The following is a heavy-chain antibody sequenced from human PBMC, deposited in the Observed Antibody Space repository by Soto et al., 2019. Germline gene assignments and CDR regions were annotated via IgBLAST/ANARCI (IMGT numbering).Heavy chain of an antibody. CDR3: ARANYRIAAAVFDP. CDR2: INPSGGST. Sequence: ASVKVSCKASGYTFTSYYMHWVRQAPGQGLEWMGIINPSGGSTSYAQKFQGRVTMTRNTSISTAYMELSSLRSEDTAVYYCARANYRIAAAVFDPWGQGTLVTVSS. D-gene: IGHD6-13*01. CDR1: GYTFTSYY. J-gene: IGHJ5*02. V-gene: IGHV1-46*01.